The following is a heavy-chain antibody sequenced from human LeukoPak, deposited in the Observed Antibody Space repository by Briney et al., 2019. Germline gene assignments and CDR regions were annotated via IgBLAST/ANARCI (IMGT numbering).Heavy chain of an antibody. J-gene: IGHJ4*02. CDR1: GFTFSSYG. D-gene: IGHD3-10*01. V-gene: IGHV3-33*01. Sequence: GGSLRLSCAASGFTFSSYGMHWVRQAPGKGLEWVAVIWYDGSNKYYADSVKGRFTISRDNSKNTLYLQMNCLRAEDTAVYYCARDQATSMVRGVIHPLGYWGQGTLVTVSS. CDR3: ARDQATSMVRGVIHPLGY. CDR2: IWYDGSNK.